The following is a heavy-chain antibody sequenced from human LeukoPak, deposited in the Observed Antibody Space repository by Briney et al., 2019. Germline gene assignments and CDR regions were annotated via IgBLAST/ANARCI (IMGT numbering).Heavy chain of an antibody. Sequence: SETLSLTCTVSGGSISGYYWSWIRQPAGMGLEWIGRISTSGSTHYSPSLKSRVTMSVDTSRNQFSLNLSSVAAADTAVYYCARGRWRMAGATTLFDYWGQGTLVTVSS. D-gene: IGHD1-26*01. CDR2: ISTSGST. J-gene: IGHJ4*02. V-gene: IGHV4-4*07. CDR3: ARGRWRMAGATTLFDY. CDR1: GGSISGYY.